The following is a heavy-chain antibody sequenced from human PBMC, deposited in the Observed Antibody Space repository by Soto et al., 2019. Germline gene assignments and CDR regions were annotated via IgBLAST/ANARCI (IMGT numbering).Heavy chain of an antibody. Sequence: GASVKVSCKASGYTFTSYYMHWVRQAPGQGLEWMGIINPSGGSTSYAQKFQGRVTMTREMSTNTAYLELSGLRSDDTADDTAVYYCAKSNYGGDDYFQYGLDVWGQGTTVTVSS. V-gene: IGHV1-46*01. CDR2: INPSGGST. CDR3: VYYCAKSNYGGDDYFQYGLDV. CDR1: GYTFTSYY. J-gene: IGHJ6*02. D-gene: IGHD2-21*02.